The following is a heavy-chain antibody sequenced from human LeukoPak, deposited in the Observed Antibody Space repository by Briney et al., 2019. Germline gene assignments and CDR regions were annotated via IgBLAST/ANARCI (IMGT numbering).Heavy chain of an antibody. Sequence: PGGSLRLSCADSGFLFSDFIDHTMVWVRQAPGKGLEWVSYISSSSTSISYADSVRGRFSISRDNAQRSLYLHMNSLRDEDTAVYYCAREFSVVGNFDYWGQGTLVIVFS. CDR2: ISSSSTSI. V-gene: IGHV3-21*01. CDR1: GFLFSDFIDHT. D-gene: IGHD2-21*01. J-gene: IGHJ4*02. CDR3: AREFSVVGNFDY.